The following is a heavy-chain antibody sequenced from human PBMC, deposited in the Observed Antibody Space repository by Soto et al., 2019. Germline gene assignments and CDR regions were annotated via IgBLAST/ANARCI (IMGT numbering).Heavy chain of an antibody. CDR2: IMPIFGGP. J-gene: IGHJ6*02. V-gene: IGHV1-69*12. Sequence: QVQLVQSGAEVKKPGSSLKVSCKASGGIFSDFSFSWVRQAPGQGLEWMGGIMPIFGGPDYAQRFRGRVTITAYEVTRTAFMELRGLTSEDTATYYCASSLRMPGIGNYYYGMDVWGQGTTVTVSS. D-gene: IGHD6-13*01. CDR3: ASSLRMPGIGNYYYGMDV. CDR1: GGIFSDFS.